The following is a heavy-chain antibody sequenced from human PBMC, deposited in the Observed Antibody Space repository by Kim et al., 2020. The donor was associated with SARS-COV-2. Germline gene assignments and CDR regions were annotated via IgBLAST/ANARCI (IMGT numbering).Heavy chain of an antibody. D-gene: IGHD1-20*01. V-gene: IGHV4-39*01. J-gene: IGHJ5*02. CDR3: AKIIYYNWACIDP. CDR1: GDSVRGNGYY. Sequence: SETLSLTCTVSGDSVRGNGYYWGWLRQPPGKGLEWIGSVDYSGSTYYSPSLKSRVTMSLDSSENQFALELTSVTAADTAVYYCAKIIYYNWACIDPWGQGTLVTVSS. CDR2: VDYSGST.